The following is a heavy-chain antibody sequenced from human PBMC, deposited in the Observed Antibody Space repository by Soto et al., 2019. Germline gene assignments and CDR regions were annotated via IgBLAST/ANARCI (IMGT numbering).Heavy chain of an antibody. V-gene: IGHV3-33*01. CDR2: IWYDGSNK. CDR3: ARGNYGSGSNYYYGMDV. Sequence: QVQLVESGGGVVQPGRSLRLSCAASGFTFSSYGMHWVRQAPGKALEWVGVIWYDGSNKFYADSVKGRFTNSRDNSKNTLYMEMNSLRAEDTAVYYCARGNYGSGSNYYYGMDVCGQGTTVTVSS. D-gene: IGHD3-10*01. J-gene: IGHJ6*02. CDR1: GFTFSSYG.